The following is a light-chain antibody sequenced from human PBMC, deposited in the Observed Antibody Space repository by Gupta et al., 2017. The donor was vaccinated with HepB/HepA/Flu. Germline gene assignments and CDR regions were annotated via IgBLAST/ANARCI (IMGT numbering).Light chain of an antibody. CDR1: QSISSY. CDR3: QQSHSTPVT. V-gene: IGKV1-39*01. J-gene: IGKJ4*01. CDR2: AAS. Sequence: DIQMTQSPSSLSASVGDRVTITCRASQSISSYLNWYQQKPGKAPKLLIYAASSLQSGVPSRFSGSGSGTDFTLTISSLQPEDFATYYCQQSHSTPVTFGRGTKVDIK.